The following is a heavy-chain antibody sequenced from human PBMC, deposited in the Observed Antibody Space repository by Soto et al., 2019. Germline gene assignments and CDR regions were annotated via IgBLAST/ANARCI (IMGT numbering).Heavy chain of an antibody. Sequence: QVQLQQWGAGLLKPSETLSLTCAVSGGSFSGYYWSWIRQPPGKGLEWIGEINHSGSTNYNPSLKSRVTISVDTSKNQFSLKLSSVTAADTAVYYCASRWGLDYWGQGTLVTVSS. D-gene: IGHD1-26*01. J-gene: IGHJ4*02. CDR2: INHSGST. CDR1: GGSFSGYY. CDR3: ASRWGLDY. V-gene: IGHV4-34*01.